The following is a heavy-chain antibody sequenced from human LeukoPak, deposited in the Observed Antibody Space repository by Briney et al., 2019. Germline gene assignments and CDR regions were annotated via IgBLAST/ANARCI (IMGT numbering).Heavy chain of an antibody. CDR1: GGSISSYY. V-gene: IGHV4-59*01. Sequence: SETLSLTCTVSGGSISSYYWSWIRQPPGKGLEWIGYIYYSGSTNYNPSLKSRVTISVDTSKNQFSLKLSSVTAADTAVYYCARSFIGVDYWFQGTLVTGSS. D-gene: IGHD2-8*01. J-gene: IGHJ4*02. CDR3: ARSFIGVDY. CDR2: IYYSGST.